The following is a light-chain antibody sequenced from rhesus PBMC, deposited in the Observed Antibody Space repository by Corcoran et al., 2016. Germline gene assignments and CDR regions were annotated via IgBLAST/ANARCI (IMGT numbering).Light chain of an antibody. CDR2: KAS. CDR1: QSISSW. J-gene: IGKJ4*01. Sequence: DIQMTQSPSSLSASVGDTVTITCRASQSISSWLDWYQQKPGKAPKLLIYKASRLQSGVPSRFSGSGSGTAFTLTISSRQPEDFAAYYCLQYSSSPLTFGGGTKVEIK. CDR3: LQYSSSPLT. V-gene: IGKV1-22*01.